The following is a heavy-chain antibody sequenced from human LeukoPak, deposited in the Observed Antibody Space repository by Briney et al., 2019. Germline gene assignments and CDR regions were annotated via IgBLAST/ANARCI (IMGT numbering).Heavy chain of an antibody. Sequence: GGSLRLSCAASEFTFNSYGMHWVRQAPGKGLEWVAIISYDGSNEYYADSVKGRFTISRDNSKNTLYLQMNSLRAADTAVYYCAELGITMIGGVWGKGTTVTISS. CDR2: ISYDGSNE. V-gene: IGHV3-30*19. CDR3: AELGITMIGGV. D-gene: IGHD3-10*02. CDR1: EFTFNSYG. J-gene: IGHJ6*04.